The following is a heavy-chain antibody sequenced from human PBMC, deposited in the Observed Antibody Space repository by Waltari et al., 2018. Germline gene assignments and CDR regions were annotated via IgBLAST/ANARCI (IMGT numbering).Heavy chain of an antibody. J-gene: IGHJ4*02. CDR1: GYSIRGGYY. CDR2: IYHSGST. V-gene: IGHV4-38-2*01. D-gene: IGHD3-16*01. CDR3: ARHVYTTLDY. Sequence: QVQLQESGPGLVKPSETLSLTCAVSGYSIRGGYYWGWIRQPPGKGLEWIGNIYHSGSTYYNPSLKRRVTISVDTSKNQFSLKLSSVTAADTAVYYCARHVYTTLDYWGQGTLVTVSS.